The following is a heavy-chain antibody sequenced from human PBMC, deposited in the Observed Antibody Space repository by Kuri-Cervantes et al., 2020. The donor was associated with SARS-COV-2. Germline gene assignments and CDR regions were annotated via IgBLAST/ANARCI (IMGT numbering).Heavy chain of an antibody. CDR3: AREGHYDFWSGYYEGYWFDP. CDR2: ISWDGGST. V-gene: IGHV3-43D*03. Sequence: GESLKISCAASGFTFDDYAMHWVRQAPGKGLEWVSLISWDGGSTYYADSVKGRFTISRDNSKNSLYLQMNSLRAEDTALYYCAREGHYDFWSGYYEGYWFDPWGQGTLVTVSS. CDR1: GFTFDDYA. D-gene: IGHD3-3*01. J-gene: IGHJ5*02.